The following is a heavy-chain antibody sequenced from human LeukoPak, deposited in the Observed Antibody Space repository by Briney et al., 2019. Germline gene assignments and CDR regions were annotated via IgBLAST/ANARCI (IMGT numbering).Heavy chain of an antibody. J-gene: IGHJ6*04. CDR2: IKQDGSEK. V-gene: IGHV3-7*01. CDR3: AELGITMIGGV. D-gene: IGHD3-10*02. CDR1: GFTFSRYW. Sequence: GGSLRLSCAASGFTFSRYWMSWVRQGPGKGLGWVANIKQDGSEKYYVDSVKGRFTISRDNAKNSLYLQMNSLRAEDTAVYYCAELGITMIGGVWGKGTTVTISS.